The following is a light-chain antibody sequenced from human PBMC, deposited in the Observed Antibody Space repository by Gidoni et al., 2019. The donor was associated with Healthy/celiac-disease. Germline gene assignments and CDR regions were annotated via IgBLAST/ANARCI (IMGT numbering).Light chain of an antibody. CDR2: AAS. CDR1: QSISSY. CDR3: QQSYSTPHT. V-gene: IGKV1-39*01. J-gene: IGKJ2*01. Sequence: QIPVAPYSLSASVGDRVTITCRASQSISSYLNWYQQKPGKAPKLLIYAASSLQSGVPSRFSGSGSGTDFTLTISSLQTEDFATYYCQQSYSTPHTFGQGTKLEIK.